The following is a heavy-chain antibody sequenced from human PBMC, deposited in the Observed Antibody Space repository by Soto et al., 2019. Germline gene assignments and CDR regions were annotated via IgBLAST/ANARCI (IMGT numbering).Heavy chain of an antibody. D-gene: IGHD3-10*01. V-gene: IGHV4-4*02. CDR3: ARTYYGSGRGSYYYGMDV. Sequence: QVQLQESGPGLVKPSGTLSLTCAVSGGSISSSKWWSWVRQPPGKGLEWIGEIYHSGSTNYNPSLKSRVTISVDKSKNQFSLKLSSVTAADTAVYYCARTYYGSGRGSYYYGMDVWGQGTTVTVSS. CDR1: GGSISSSKW. J-gene: IGHJ6*02. CDR2: IYHSGST.